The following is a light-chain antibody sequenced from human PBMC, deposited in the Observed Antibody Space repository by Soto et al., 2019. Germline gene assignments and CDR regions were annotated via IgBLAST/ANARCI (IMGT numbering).Light chain of an antibody. CDR3: SSYTPSSTYV. J-gene: IGLJ1*01. Sequence: VLTQPASVSGSPGQSITISCTGTSSDVGGYNYVSWYQQYPGKAPKLMIYDVSSRPSGVSNRFSGSKSGNTASLTISGLQAEDEADYHCSSYTPSSTYVFGTGTKLTVL. CDR2: DVS. V-gene: IGLV2-14*03. CDR1: SSDVGGYNY.